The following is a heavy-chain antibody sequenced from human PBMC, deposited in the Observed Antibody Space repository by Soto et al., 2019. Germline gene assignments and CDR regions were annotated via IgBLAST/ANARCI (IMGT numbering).Heavy chain of an antibody. D-gene: IGHD2-2*01. V-gene: IGHV1-69*02. CDR1: GGTFSSDT. J-gene: IGHJ5*02. CDR3: ARDYCSSTSCYVQVWFDP. Sequence: QVQLVQSGAEVKKPGSSVKVSCKGSGGTFSSDTISWVRQAPGQGLEWMGRIIPILGIANYAQKFQGRVTITADKSTSTAYIELSSLRSEDTAVYYCARDYCSSTSCYVQVWFDPWGQGTLVTVSS. CDR2: IIPILGIA.